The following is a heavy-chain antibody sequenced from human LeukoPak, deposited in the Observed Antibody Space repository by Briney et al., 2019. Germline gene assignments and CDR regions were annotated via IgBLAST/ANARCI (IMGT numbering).Heavy chain of an antibody. V-gene: IGHV3-23*01. CDR1: GFTFSSYA. J-gene: IGHJ4*02. D-gene: IGHD3-10*01. Sequence: GGSLRLSCAASGFTFSSYAMSWVRQAPGKGLEWVSAISGSGGSAYYADSVKGRFTISRDNSKNTLYLQMNSLRAEDTAVYYCAKRSGGSYLYYFDYWGQGTLVTVSS. CDR2: ISGSGGSA. CDR3: AKRSGGSYLYYFDY.